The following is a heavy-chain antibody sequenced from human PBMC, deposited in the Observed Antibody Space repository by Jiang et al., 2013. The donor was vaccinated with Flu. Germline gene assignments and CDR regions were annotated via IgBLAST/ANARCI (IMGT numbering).Heavy chain of an antibody. V-gene: IGHV4-30-2*01. J-gene: IGHJ4*02. CDR3: AREGIGVDY. CDR2: IYHSGST. Sequence: EYGSGLVKPSQTLSLTCAVSGGSISSGGYSWSWIRQPPGKGLEWIGYIYHSGSTYYNPSLKSRVTISVDRSKNQFSLKLSSVTAADTAVYYCAREGIGVDYWGQGTLVTVSS. D-gene: IGHD2-15*01. CDR1: GGSISSGGYS.